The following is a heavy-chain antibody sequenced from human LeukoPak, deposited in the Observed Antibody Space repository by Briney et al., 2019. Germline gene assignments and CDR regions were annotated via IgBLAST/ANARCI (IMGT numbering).Heavy chain of an antibody. CDR1: GFTVSSNY. CDR3: ARSRLHDAFDI. CDR2: IYSGGST. Sequence: GGSLRLSCAASGFTVSSNYMSWVRQAPGKGLEWVSVIYSGGSTYYADSVKGRFTISRDNSKNTLYLQMNSLRAEDTAVYYCARSRLHDAFDIWGQGTMVTVSS. J-gene: IGHJ3*02. V-gene: IGHV3-53*01.